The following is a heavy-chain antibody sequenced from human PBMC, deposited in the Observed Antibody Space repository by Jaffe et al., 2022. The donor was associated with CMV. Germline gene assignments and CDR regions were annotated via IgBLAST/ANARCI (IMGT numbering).Heavy chain of an antibody. CDR3: TTALPSVPQDYYYYYMDV. CDR1: GFTFSNAW. CDR2: IKSKTDGGTT. D-gene: IGHD3-10*01. J-gene: IGHJ6*03. V-gene: IGHV3-15*01. Sequence: EVQLVESGGGLVKPGGSLRLSCAASGFTFSNAWMSWVRQAPGKGLEWVGRIKSKTDGGTTDYAAPVKGRFTISRDDSKNTLYLQMNSLKTEDTAVYYCTTALPSVPQDYYYYYMDVWGKGTTVTVSS.